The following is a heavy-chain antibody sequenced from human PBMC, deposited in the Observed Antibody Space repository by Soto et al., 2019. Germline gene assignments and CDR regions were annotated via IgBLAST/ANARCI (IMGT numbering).Heavy chain of an antibody. D-gene: IGHD1-7*01. V-gene: IGHV3-30*18. J-gene: IGHJ4*02. CDR3: AKDRRELVRGEGYFDY. Sequence: QVQLVESGGGVVQPGRSLRLSCAASGFTFSTYGMHWVRQAPGKGLEWVAVISYDGINKYYADSVKGRFTISRDNSKNTLYLQMNSLRPEDTAVYYCAKDRRELVRGEGYFDYWGQGTLVIVSS. CDR1: GFTFSTYG. CDR2: ISYDGINK.